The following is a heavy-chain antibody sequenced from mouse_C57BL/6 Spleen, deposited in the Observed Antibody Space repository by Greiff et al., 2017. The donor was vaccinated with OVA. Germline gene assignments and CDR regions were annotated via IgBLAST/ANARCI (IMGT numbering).Heavy chain of an antibody. D-gene: IGHD1-1*01. Sequence: VQLQQPGAELVRPGSSVKLSCKASGFTFPSYWMHWVKHRPIQGLVWIGNIDPSDSETHLIPKFRDKSTLTVEKSSSTAYMEHSMLTSEDSAVYNRASKYYGSSGYFDVRGTGATVSV. V-gene: IGHV1-52*01. CDR2: IDPSDSET. CDR1: GFTFPSYW. J-gene: IGHJ1*03. CDR3: ASKYYGSSGYFDV.